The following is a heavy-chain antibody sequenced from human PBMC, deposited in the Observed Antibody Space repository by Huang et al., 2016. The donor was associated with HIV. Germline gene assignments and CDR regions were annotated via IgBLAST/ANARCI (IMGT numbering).Heavy chain of an antibody. CDR2: IYYSGST. D-gene: IGHD3-10*01. CDR3: ARRGVATNYFDH. Sequence: QVQLQESGTGLVKPSESLSLTCSVSGDSLSSYYWRWIRQPPGKGLEWIGYIYYSGSTNYNPALKSRLTITMDTSKNQFSLKMSSVTAADTAIYVCARRGVATNYFDHWGRGALVIVSS. V-gene: IGHV4-59*01. J-gene: IGHJ4*02. CDR1: GDSLSSYY.